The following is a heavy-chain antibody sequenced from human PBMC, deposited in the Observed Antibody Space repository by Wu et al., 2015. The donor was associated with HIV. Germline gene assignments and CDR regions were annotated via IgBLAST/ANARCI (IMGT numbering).Heavy chain of an antibody. V-gene: IGHV1-8*01. CDR2: MNPSSGNT. J-gene: IGHJ6*02. Sequence: QVQLVQSGAEVKKPGASVKVSCQASGYTFTIYDINWVRQAPGQGLEWMGWMNPSSGNTGYAQKFQGRVTMTRNTSIGTAYMELSSLRSEDTAVYYCARGNCGGDCSSFYYYYYGMDIWGQGP. CDR3: ARGNCGGDCSSFYYYYYGMDI. D-gene: IGHD2-21*02. CDR1: GYTFTIYD.